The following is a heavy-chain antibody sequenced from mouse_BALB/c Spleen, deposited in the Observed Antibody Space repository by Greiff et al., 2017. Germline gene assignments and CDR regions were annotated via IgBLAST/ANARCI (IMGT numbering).Heavy chain of an antibody. D-gene: IGHD1-1*01. Sequence: VKLVESGPSLVQPSQSLSITCTVSGFSLTSYGVHWVRQSPGKGLEWLGVIWRGGSTDYNAAFMSRLSITKDNSKSQVFFKMNSLQADDTAIYYCAKDHYYGSSYYAMDYWGQGTSVTVSS. CDR1: GFSLTSYG. V-gene: IGHV2-5-1*01. CDR3: AKDHYYGSSYYAMDY. J-gene: IGHJ4*01. CDR2: IWRGGST.